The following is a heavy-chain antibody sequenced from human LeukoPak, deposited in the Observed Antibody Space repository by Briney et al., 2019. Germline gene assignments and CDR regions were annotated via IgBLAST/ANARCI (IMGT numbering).Heavy chain of an antibody. J-gene: IGHJ4*02. D-gene: IGHD1-26*01. CDR2: IIPILGTA. CDR1: GGTFSSYT. Sequence: SVKVSCKASGGTFSSYTISWVRQAPGQGLEWMGRIIPILGTANYAQKFQGRVTITTDESTSTAYIELSSLRSEDTAVNYCARDEFVRVGATYVNYFDYWGQGTLVTVSS. CDR3: ARDEFVRVGATYVNYFDY. V-gene: IGHV1-69*16.